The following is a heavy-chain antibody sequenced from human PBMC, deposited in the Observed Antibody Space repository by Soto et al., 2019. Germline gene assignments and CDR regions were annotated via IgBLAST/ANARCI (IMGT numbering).Heavy chain of an antibody. V-gene: IGHV3-30-3*01. CDR1: GFTFSTYA. Sequence: PGGSLRLSCAASGFTFSTYAMHWVRQAPGKGLEWVAAISYDGFNKYYADSVKGRFTISRDNSKNTLYLQINGLRVDDTAVNYCAREQRGSHDYWGQGTLVTVSS. J-gene: IGHJ4*02. CDR3: AREQRGSHDY. CDR2: ISYDGFNK.